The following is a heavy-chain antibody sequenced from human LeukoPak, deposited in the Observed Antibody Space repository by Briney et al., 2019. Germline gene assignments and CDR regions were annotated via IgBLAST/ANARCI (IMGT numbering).Heavy chain of an antibody. D-gene: IGHD1-7*01. V-gene: IGHV4-39*01. Sequence: SETLSLTCTVSGGSISSDSYYWGWIRQPPGKGLQWIGGIYYSGSTYYKPSLKSRVTISVDTSKNQFSLKLTSVTAAGTAVYYCGRRSRSTWNYRRGDYWGQGTLVTVSS. CDR1: GGSISSDSYY. CDR2: IYYSGST. CDR3: GRRSRSTWNYRRGDY. J-gene: IGHJ4*02.